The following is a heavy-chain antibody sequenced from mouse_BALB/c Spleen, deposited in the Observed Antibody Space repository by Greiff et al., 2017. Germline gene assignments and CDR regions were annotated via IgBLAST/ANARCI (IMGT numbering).Heavy chain of an antibody. V-gene: IGHV3-2*02. CDR2: ISYSGST. D-gene: IGHD1-2*01. J-gene: IGHJ3*01. CDR3: AIYYGYYFAY. Sequence: EVQLQESGPGLVKPSQSLSLTCTVTGYSITSDYAWNWIRQFPGNKLEWMGYISYSGSTSYNPSLKSRISITRDTSKNQFFLQLNSVTTEDTATYYCAIYYGYYFAYWGQGTLVTVSA. CDR1: GYSITSDYA.